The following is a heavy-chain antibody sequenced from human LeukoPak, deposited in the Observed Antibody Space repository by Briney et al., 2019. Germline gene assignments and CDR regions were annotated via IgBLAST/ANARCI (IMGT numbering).Heavy chain of an antibody. V-gene: IGHV4-4*07. CDR2: IYTSGTT. Sequence: SETLSLTCTVSGDSISSYCLTWIRQPAGKGLEWIGRIYTSGTTNYNPSLESRLTMSLDTSKNQFSLIMRSVTAADTAVYYCAGETSSTSGRVFDYWGQEALVTVSS. CDR1: GDSISSYC. CDR3: AGETSSTSGRVFDY. D-gene: IGHD2-2*01. J-gene: IGHJ4*02.